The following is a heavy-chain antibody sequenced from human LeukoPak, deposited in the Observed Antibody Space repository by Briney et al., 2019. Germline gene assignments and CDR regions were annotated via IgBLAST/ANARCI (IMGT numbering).Heavy chain of an antibody. J-gene: IGHJ4*02. D-gene: IGHD5-24*01. V-gene: IGHV1-18*01. CDR2: ISAYNGNT. CDR3: ARAVEMATTSDY. CDR1: GYTLTSYG. Sequence: ASVKVSCKASGYTLTSYGISWVRQAPGQGLEWMGWISAYNGNTNYAQKLQGRVTMTTDTSTSTAYMELRSLRSDDTAVYYCARAVEMATTSDYWGQGTLVTVSS.